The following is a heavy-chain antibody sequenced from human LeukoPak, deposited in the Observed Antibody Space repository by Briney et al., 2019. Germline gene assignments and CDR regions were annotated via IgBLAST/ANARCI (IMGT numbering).Heavy chain of an antibody. V-gene: IGHV3-66*02. Sequence: PGGSLRLSCAASGFXFDDYGISWVRQAPGKGLEWVSVIYSGGSTYYADSVKGRFTISRDNSKNTVYLQMNSLRAEDTAVYYCARDLIPGDGDYWGQGTLVTVSS. CDR2: IYSGGST. CDR1: GFXFDDYG. CDR3: ARDLIPGDGDY. D-gene: IGHD7-27*01. J-gene: IGHJ4*02.